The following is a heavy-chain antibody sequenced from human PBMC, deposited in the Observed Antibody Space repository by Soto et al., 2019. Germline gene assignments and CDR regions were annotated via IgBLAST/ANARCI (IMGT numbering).Heavy chain of an antibody. J-gene: IGHJ6*02. CDR1: GFTFSSYN. CDR3: AREIVTAYGMDV. D-gene: IGHD3-16*02. CDR2: ISRTTSII. Sequence: GSLRLSCAASGFTFSSYNMNWVRQAPGKGLEWVSYISRTTSIIYYADSVKGRFTISRDNAKNSLYLQMNSLRAEDTAVYYCAREIVTAYGMDVWGLGTTVTVSS. V-gene: IGHV3-48*01.